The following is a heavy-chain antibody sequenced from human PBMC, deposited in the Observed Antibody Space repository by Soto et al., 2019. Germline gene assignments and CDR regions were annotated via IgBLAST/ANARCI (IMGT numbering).Heavy chain of an antibody. D-gene: IGHD2-15*01. V-gene: IGHV3-21*01. CDR1: GFTFSSYS. Sequence: GGSLRLSCAASGFTFSSYSMNWVRQAPGKGLEWVSSISSSSSYIYYADSVKGRFTISRDNAKNSLYLQMNSLRAEDTAVYYCARDWSGYCSGGSCYSWPSYYYYYYMDVWGKGTTVTVSS. CDR2: ISSSSSYI. J-gene: IGHJ6*03. CDR3: ARDWSGYCSGGSCYSWPSYYYYYYMDV.